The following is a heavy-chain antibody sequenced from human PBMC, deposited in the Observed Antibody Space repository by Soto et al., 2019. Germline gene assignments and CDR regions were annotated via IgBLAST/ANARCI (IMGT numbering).Heavy chain of an antibody. Sequence: SETLSLTCTVSGGSISSSSYYWGWLRQPPGKGLEWIGSIYYSGSTYYNPSLKSRVAISLDTSKNQFSVKLSSLTAAATAVYYCARLGCSGCYCSVFSLWGQGTRVTV. V-gene: IGHV4-39*01. CDR3: ARLGCSGCYCSVFSL. CDR2: IYYSGST. D-gene: IGHD3-22*01. CDR1: GGSISSSSYY. J-gene: IGHJ3*01.